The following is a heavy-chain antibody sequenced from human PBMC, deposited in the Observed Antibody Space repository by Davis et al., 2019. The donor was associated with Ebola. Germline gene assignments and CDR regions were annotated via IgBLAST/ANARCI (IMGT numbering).Heavy chain of an antibody. CDR2: LWSDGNHK. J-gene: IGHJ4*02. D-gene: IGHD4/OR15-4a*01. CDR1: GFPLRSYG. Sequence: GESLKISCAASGFPLRSYGMQWVRHPPGQGLEWVAILWSDGNHKYYADSVKGRFTVSRDISQNTLSLEINSLTAEDTAVYYCARGIGALTNYYFDYWGPGTQVTVSS. CDR3: ARGIGALTNYYFDY. V-gene: IGHV3-33*01.